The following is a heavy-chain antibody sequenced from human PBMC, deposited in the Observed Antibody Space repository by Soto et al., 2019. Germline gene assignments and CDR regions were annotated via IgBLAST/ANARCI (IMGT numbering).Heavy chain of an antibody. CDR1: GFTFSSYS. D-gene: IGHD6-19*01. CDR3: ARDKRSSGWYEDY. V-gene: IGHV3-21*01. Sequence: EVQLVESGGGLVKPGGSLRLSCAASGFTFSSYSMNWVRQAPGKGLEWVSSISSSSSYIYYADSVKGRFTISRDNAKNSLYLQRNSLRAEDTAVYYCARDKRSSGWYEDYWGQGTLVTVSS. J-gene: IGHJ4*02. CDR2: ISSSSSYI.